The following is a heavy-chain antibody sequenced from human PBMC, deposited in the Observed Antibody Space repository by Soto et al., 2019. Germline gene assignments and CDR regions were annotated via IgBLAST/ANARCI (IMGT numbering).Heavy chain of an antibody. D-gene: IGHD6-19*01. V-gene: IGHV1-8*01. CDR2: MNPNSGNT. J-gene: IGHJ4*02. CDR3: AIERSRGWYVDY. Sequence: QVQLVQSGAEVKKPGASVKVSCKASGYTFTSYDINWVRQATGQGLEWMGWMNPNSGNTGYAQTLQGRVTMTRNTSISTAYMELSILRSEDTAVYYSAIERSRGWYVDYWVQGTLGIVSS. CDR1: GYTFTSYD.